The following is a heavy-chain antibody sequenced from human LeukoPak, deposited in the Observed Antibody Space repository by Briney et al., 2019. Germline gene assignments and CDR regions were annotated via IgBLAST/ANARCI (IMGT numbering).Heavy chain of an antibody. Sequence: PGGSLPETLAASGFTFSNYDMSWVRQAPGKGLEWVSSITDSGGSTYYADSVKGRFTISRENSKNTLYLKMTNLRAADTAVYYCAKDLSRAVAAEWFDYRGQGSLVTVSS. CDR2: ITDSGGST. J-gene: IGHJ5*01. CDR3: AKDLSRAVAAEWFDY. CDR1: GFTFSNYD. V-gene: IGHV3-23*01. D-gene: IGHD6-19*01.